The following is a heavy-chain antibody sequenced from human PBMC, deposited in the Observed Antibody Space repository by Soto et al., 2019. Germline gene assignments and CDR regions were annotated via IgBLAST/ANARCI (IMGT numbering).Heavy chain of an antibody. D-gene: IGHD2-2*01. CDR2: INPRGGGT. J-gene: IGHJ4*02. Sequence: QVQLAQSGAEVKKPGASVRVSCKASGYTFTNHHMHWVRQVPGEGLEWMGMINPRGGGTNYPQKFHATVTMTRDTSTSTAYMALSRLPYDDPALYSSSSLDYAQGYSGPATLVTVSS. V-gene: IGHV1-46*03. CDR1: GYTFTNHH. CDR3: SSLDYAQGY.